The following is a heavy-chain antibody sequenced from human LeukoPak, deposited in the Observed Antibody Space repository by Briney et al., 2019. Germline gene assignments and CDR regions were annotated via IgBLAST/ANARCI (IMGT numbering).Heavy chain of an antibody. CDR2: IYYSGST. V-gene: IGHV4-59*01. D-gene: IGHD3-22*01. Sequence: SETLSLTCTVSGGSISSYYWSWIRQPPGKGLEWIGYIYYSGSTNYNPSLKSRVTISVDTSKNQFSLKLSSVTAADTAVYYCARGHYDSSGYYYDAFDIWGQGTMVTVSS. CDR1: GGSISSYY. CDR3: ARGHYDSSGYYYDAFDI. J-gene: IGHJ3*02.